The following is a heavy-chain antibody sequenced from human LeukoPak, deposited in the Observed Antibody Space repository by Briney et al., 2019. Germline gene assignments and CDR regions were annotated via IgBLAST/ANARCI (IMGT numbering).Heavy chain of an antibody. CDR3: ARVRGRPPYYYYYGMDV. J-gene: IGHJ6*02. CDR1: GGSFSGYY. D-gene: IGHD5-24*01. CDR2: INHSGST. Sequence: KPSETLSLTCAVYGGSFSGYYWSWIRQPPGKGLEWIGEINHSGSTNYNPSLKSRVTISVDTSENQFSLKLSSVTAADTAVYYCARVRGRPPYYYYYGMDVWGQGTTVTVSS. V-gene: IGHV4-34*01.